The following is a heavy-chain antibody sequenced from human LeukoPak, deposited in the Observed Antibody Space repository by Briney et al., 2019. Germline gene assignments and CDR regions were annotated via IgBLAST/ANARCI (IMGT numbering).Heavy chain of an antibody. CDR3: AHFEWEEPYFDY. V-gene: IGHV2-5*02. CDR1: GFSLSTSGVG. CDR2: IYWDDDK. Sequence: SGPTLVNPTQTLTLTCTFSGFSLSTSGVGMGWIRQPPGKALEWLAHIYWDDDKRYSPSLKSRLTIAKDTSKNQVVLTMTNMDPVDTATYYCAHFEWEEPYFDYWGQGTLVTVSS. D-gene: IGHD1-26*01. J-gene: IGHJ4*02.